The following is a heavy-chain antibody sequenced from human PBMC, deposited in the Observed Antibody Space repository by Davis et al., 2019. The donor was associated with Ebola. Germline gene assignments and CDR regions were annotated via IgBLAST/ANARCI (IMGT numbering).Heavy chain of an antibody. V-gene: IGHV4-31*03. D-gene: IGHD1-26*01. CDR2: IYYSGST. J-gene: IGHJ5*02. CDR3: ARFTVGPTNWFDP. CDR1: GGSISSGGYY. Sequence: SETLSLTCTVSGGSISSGGYYWSWIRQHPGKGLEWIGYIYYSGSTYYNPSLKSRVAISLDTSKNQFSLKLHSLTAADTALYYCARFTVGPTNWFDPWGQGTLVTVSS.